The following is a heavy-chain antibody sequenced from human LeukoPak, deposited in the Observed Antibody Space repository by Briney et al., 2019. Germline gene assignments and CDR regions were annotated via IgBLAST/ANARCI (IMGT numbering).Heavy chain of an antibody. CDR3: ARGLGSGYYND. J-gene: IGHJ4*02. D-gene: IGHD3-22*01. V-gene: IGHV3-30*14. CDR1: GFTFSSYA. Sequence: GGSLRLSCAASGFTFSSYAMDWVRQAPGKGLEWVAVISYDERNKYYADSVKGRFTISRDNSKNTLYLQMNSLRAEDTAVYYCARGLGSGYYNDWGQGTLDTVSS. CDR2: ISYDERNK.